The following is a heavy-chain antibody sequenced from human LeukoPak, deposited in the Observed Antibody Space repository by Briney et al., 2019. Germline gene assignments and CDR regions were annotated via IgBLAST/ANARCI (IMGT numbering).Heavy chain of an antibody. CDR1: GFTFSNYA. CDR2: ISSGGTYE. Sequence: GGSLRLSCAASGFTFSNYAMHWVRQAPGKGLEWVSLISSGGTYEYYADSVKGRFTISRDNSKNTLYLQLNSLRAEDTAVYYCARDSTYYYDSGSSGPHYFDNWGQGTLVTVYS. D-gene: IGHD3-10*01. V-gene: IGHV3-30*01. CDR3: ARDSTYYYDSGSSGPHYFDN. J-gene: IGHJ4*02.